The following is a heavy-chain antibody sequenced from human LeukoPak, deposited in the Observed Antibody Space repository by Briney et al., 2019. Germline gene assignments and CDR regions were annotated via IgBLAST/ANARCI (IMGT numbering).Heavy chain of an antibody. Sequence: GASVTVSCKASGYTFTGYYMHWVRQAPGQGLEWMGWINPNSGGTNYAQEFQGRVTMTRDTSISTAYMELSRLRSDDTAVYYCARTNSQWEPVDYWGQGTLVTVSS. CDR1: GYTFTGYY. V-gene: IGHV1-2*02. D-gene: IGHD1-26*01. CDR3: ARTNSQWEPVDY. CDR2: INPNSGGT. J-gene: IGHJ4*02.